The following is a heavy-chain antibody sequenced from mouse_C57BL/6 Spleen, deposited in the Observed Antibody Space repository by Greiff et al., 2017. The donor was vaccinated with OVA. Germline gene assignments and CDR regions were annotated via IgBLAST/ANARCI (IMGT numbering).Heavy chain of an antibody. V-gene: IGHV5-4*01. Sequence: EVQGVESGGGLVKPGGSLKLSCAASGFTFSSYAMSWVRQTPEKRLEWVATISDGGSYTYYPDNVKGRFTISRDNAKNNLYLQMSHLKSEDTAMYYCARDLITTGVAPNAMDYWGQGTSVTVSS. J-gene: IGHJ4*01. CDR2: ISDGGSYT. CDR1: GFTFSSYA. CDR3: ARDLITTGVAPNAMDY. D-gene: IGHD1-1*01.